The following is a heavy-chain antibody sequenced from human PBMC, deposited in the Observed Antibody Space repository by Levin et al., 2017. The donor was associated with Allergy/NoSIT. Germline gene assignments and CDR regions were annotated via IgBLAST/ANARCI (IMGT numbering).Heavy chain of an antibody. CDR2: IWYDGSDK. CDR3: ARDTTQTGEAFDY. Sequence: GGSLRLSCAASGFTFSTYGMHWVRQAPGKGLEWVAVIWYDGSDKYYADSVKGRFTISRDNSKNTLYLQMNSLRAEDTAVYYCARDTTQTGEAFDYWGQGTLVTVSS. J-gene: IGHJ4*02. D-gene: IGHD7-27*01. V-gene: IGHV3-33*01. CDR1: GFTFSTYG.